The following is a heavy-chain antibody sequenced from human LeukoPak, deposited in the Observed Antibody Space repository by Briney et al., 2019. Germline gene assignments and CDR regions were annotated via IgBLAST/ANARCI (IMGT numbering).Heavy chain of an antibody. D-gene: IGHD3-22*01. CDR1: GGSISSYY. J-gene: IGHJ4*02. CDR3: ARHMGPGILHYDSSGYYGLDFDY. Sequence: SETLSLTCTVSGGSISSYYWSWIRQPAGKGLEWIGSIYYSGSTYYNPSLKSRVTISVDTSKNQFSLKLSSVTAADTAVYYCARHMGPGILHYDSSGYYGLDFDYWGQGTLVTVSS. CDR2: IYYSGST. V-gene: IGHV4-59*05.